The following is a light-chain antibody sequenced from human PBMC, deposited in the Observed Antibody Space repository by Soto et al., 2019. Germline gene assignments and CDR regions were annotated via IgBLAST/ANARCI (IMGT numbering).Light chain of an antibody. CDR2: SNT. J-gene: IGLJ1*01. CDR3: AAWDDSLNTYV. Sequence: QSVLTQPPSASGTPGQSVTISCSGSSSNIGSNTVNWYQQLPGTAPKLLIYSNTHRPSGVPDRFSGSKSGTSASLAISGLPSEDEADYYCAAWDDSLNTYVFGPGTKLTVL. CDR1: SSNIGSNT. V-gene: IGLV1-44*01.